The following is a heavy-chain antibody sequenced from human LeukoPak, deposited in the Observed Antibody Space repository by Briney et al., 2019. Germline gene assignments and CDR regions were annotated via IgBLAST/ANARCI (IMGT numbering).Heavy chain of an antibody. CDR3: AKDTAHCGGDCPPPFFDY. Sequence: QPGGTLRLSCAASGFTFSSYGMSWVRQAPGKGLEWVSAISGSGGSTYYADSVKGRFTISRDNSKNTLYLQMNSLRAEDTAVYYCAKDTAHCGGDCPPPFFDYWGQGTLVTVSP. CDR1: GFTFSSYG. D-gene: IGHD2-21*02. CDR2: ISGSGGST. V-gene: IGHV3-23*01. J-gene: IGHJ4*02.